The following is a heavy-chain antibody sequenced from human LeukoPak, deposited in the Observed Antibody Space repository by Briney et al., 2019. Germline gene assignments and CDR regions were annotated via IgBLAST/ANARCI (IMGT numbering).Heavy chain of an antibody. V-gene: IGHV3-74*01. CDR1: GFTFSNFW. Sequence: PGGSLRLSCAASGFTFSNFWMYWVRQAPGKGLVWVSRIFSDGSTTNYADSVKGRFTISRDNAKNTLYLQMNSLRAEDTAVYYCARGYSGYEYWGQGTLVTVSS. CDR2: IFSDGSTT. J-gene: IGHJ4*02. D-gene: IGHD5-12*01. CDR3: ARGYSGYEY.